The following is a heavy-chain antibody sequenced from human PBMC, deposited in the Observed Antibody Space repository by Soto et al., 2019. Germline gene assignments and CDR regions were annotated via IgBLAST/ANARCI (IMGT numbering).Heavy chain of an antibody. J-gene: IGHJ4*02. CDR1: GFTFSSYG. CDR2: ISYDGSNK. Sequence: QVQLVESGGGVVQPGRSLRLSCAASGFTFSSYGMHWVRQAPGKGLEGVAVISYDGSNKYYADSVKGRFTISRDNSKNMLYLQMNSLRAEDMSVYYCAKDKHIVVVTAPFDSWGQGTLVTVSS. D-gene: IGHD2-21*02. CDR3: AKDKHIVVVTAPFDS. V-gene: IGHV3-30*18.